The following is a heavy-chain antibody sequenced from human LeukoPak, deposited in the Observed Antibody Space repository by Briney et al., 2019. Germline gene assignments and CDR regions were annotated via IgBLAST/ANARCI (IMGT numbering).Heavy chain of an antibody. D-gene: IGHD2-2*01. Sequence: PGGSLRLSCAASGFTSSSYSMNWVRQAPGKGLEWVSYISSSSSTIYYADSVKGRFTISRDNAKNSLYLQMNSLRAEDTAVYYCARDFTMGYCSSTSCYGPNWFDPWGQGTLVTVSS. CDR2: ISSSSSTI. J-gene: IGHJ5*02. CDR3: ARDFTMGYCSSTSCYGPNWFDP. V-gene: IGHV3-48*04. CDR1: GFTSSSYS.